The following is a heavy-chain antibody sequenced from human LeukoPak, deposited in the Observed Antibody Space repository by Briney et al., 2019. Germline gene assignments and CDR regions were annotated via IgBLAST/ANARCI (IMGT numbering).Heavy chain of an antibody. CDR2: IYSGGDT. Sequence: GESLRLSCAASGFTVSSNYMSWVRQAPGKGLEWVSVIYSGGDTYYADSVKGRFTISRDNSKNTLYLQMKSLRAEDTAVYYCGRDCSGSHVQLCGMDVWGQGTTVAVSS. CDR3: GRDCSGSHVQLCGMDV. V-gene: IGHV3-53*01. CDR1: GFTVSSNY. D-gene: IGHD1-26*01. J-gene: IGHJ6*02.